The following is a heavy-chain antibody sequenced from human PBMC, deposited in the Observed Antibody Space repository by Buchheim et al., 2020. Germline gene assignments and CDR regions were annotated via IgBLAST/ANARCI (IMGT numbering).Heavy chain of an antibody. D-gene: IGHD3-10*01. CDR1: GGSISSGGYS. CDR2: IDYSGST. Sequence: QVQLQESGPGLVKPSQTLSLTCAVSGGSISSGGYSWSWIRQPPGKGLEWIGYIDYSGSTYYNPSFKSRVTISVDTSKKQFSLNLSSVTAADTAVYYCARVGGVTSNYFDYWGQGTL. V-gene: IGHV4-30-4*07. CDR3: ARVGGVTSNYFDY. J-gene: IGHJ4*02.